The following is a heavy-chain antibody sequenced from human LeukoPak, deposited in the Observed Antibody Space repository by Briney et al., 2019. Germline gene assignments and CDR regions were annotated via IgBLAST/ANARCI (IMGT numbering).Heavy chain of an antibody. D-gene: IGHD3-9*01. CDR1: GGSISSGGYY. CDR2: IYYSGST. CDR3: ARGNYDILTGLWIDY. V-gene: IGHV4-31*03. J-gene: IGHJ4*02. Sequence: PSETLSLTCTVSGGSISSGGYYCSWTRQHPGKGLEWIGYIYYSGSTYYNPSLKSRVTISVDTSKNQFSLKLSSVTAADTAVYYCARGNYDILTGLWIDYWGQGTLVTVSS.